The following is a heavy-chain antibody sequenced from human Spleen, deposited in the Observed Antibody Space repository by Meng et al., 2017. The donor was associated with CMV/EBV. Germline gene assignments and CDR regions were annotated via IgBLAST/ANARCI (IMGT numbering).Heavy chain of an antibody. J-gene: IGHJ2*01. V-gene: IGHV4-39*07. CDR1: GGSISSSSYY. CDR2: IYYSGST. CDR3: ARVYDSSGYYPLYWYFDL. D-gene: IGHD3-22*01. Sequence: HLRRQESGPGLVKPSETLSLTCTVSGGSISSSSYYWGWIRQPPGKGLEWIGSIYYSGSTYYNPSLKSRVTISVDTSKNQFSLKLSSVTAADTAVYYCARVYDSSGYYPLYWYFDLWGRGTLVTVSS.